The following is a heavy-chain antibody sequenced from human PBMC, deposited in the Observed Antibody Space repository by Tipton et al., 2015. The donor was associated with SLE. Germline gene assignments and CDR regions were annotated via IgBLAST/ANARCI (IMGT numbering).Heavy chain of an antibody. CDR3: AKDRGGGMDV. V-gene: IGHV3-23*03. J-gene: IGHJ6*02. Sequence: SLRLSCAASGFTFSSYAMSWVRQAPGKGLEWVSVIYSGGSTYYADSVKGRFTISRDNSKNTLYLQMNSLRAEDTAVYYCAKDRGGGMDVWGQGTTVTASS. CDR2: IYSGGST. CDR1: GFTFSSYA. D-gene: IGHD3-16*01.